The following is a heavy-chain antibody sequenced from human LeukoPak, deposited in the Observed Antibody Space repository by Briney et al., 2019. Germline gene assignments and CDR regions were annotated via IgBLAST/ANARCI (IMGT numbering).Heavy chain of an antibody. D-gene: IGHD1-26*01. J-gene: IGHJ6*03. Sequence: SETLSLTCTVSGGPISSYYWSWIRQPPGKGLEWIGYIYYSGITNYNPSLKSRVTISVDTSKNQFSLKLSSVTAADTAVYYCARLPGELLRTYYYYYMDVWGKGTTVTVSS. CDR1: GGPISSYY. V-gene: IGHV4-59*08. CDR2: IYYSGIT. CDR3: ARLPGELLRTYYYYYMDV.